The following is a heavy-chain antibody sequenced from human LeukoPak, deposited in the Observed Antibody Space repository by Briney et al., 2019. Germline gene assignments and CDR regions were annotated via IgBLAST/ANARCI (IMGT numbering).Heavy chain of an antibody. CDR2: IIPIFGTA. CDR3: ARDLTTGTTWWFDP. J-gene: IGHJ5*02. V-gene: IGHV1-69*13. CDR1: GGTFSSYA. D-gene: IGHD1-7*01. Sequence: ASVKVSCKASGGTFSSYAISWVRQAPGQGLEWMGGIIPIFGTANYAQKFQGRVTITADESTSTAYMELSSLRSEDTAVYYCARDLTTGTTWWFDPWGQGTLVTVSS.